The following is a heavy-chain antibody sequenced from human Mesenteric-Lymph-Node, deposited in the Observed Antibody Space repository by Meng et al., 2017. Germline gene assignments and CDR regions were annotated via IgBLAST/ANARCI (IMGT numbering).Heavy chain of an antibody. V-gene: IGHV4-30-4*01. CDR3: ARGQKGYFDL. CDR1: GYSISSSNYY. J-gene: IGHJ2*01. Sequence: QVQLQESGPGLVKPSQTRSLTCDVSGYSISSSNYYWSWIRQPPGKGLEWSGHIYNSGSTYYNPSLKIRITISVGTSKNQFSLKLSSVTAADTAVYYCARGQKGYFDLWGRGTLVTVSS. CDR2: IYNSGST.